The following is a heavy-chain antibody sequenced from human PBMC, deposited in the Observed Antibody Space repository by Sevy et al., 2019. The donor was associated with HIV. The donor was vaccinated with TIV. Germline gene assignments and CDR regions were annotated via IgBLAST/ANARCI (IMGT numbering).Heavy chain of an antibody. V-gene: IGHV3-66*01. CDR3: ARGYCSGGACYPGYSDS. D-gene: IGHD2-15*01. Sequence: GGSLRLSCAASGFTVSSNYMNWVRQAPGKGLEWVSIIYSNGNTYYADSVKGRFTISRDNSKNTLSLQMNPLRAEDTAMYYCARGYCSGGACYPGYSDSWGQGTLVTVSS. CDR1: GFTVSSNY. J-gene: IGHJ4*02. CDR2: IYSNGNT.